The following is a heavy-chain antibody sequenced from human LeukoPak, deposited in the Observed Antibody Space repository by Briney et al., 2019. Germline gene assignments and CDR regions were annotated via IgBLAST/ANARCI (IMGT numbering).Heavy chain of an antibody. CDR2: IIPLTGVV. CDR1: ADIFSSYA. CDR3: ARERRCSAGSCYAADLDS. J-gene: IGHJ4*02. D-gene: IGHD2-15*01. V-gene: IGHV1-69*04. Sequence: GASVKVSCKTSADIFSSYAINWVRQAPGQGLEWMGRIIPLTGVVNYGQNLQTRVTLSADKSTSTAYMEVSSLRFEDTAVYFCARERRCSAGSCYAADLDSWGQGTLVTVSS.